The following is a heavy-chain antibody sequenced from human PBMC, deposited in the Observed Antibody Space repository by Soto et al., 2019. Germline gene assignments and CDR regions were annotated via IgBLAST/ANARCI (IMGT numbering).Heavy chain of an antibody. CDR3: AKDISAWQSHLYYYGMDV. CDR2: ISWDGGST. CDR1: GFTFDDYA. J-gene: IGHJ6*02. Sequence: SLRLSCAASGFTFDDYAMHWVRQAPGKGLEWVSLISWDGGSTYYADSVKGRFTISRDNSKNSLYLQMNSLRAEDTALYYCAKDISAWQSHLYYYGMDVWGQGTTVTVSS. V-gene: IGHV3-43D*04.